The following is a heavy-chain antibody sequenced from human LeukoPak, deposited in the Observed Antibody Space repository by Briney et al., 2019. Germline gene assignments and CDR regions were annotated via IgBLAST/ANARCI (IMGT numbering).Heavy chain of an antibody. CDR3: AKDPGYSSGSSFFDY. CDR2: INGNGGST. Sequence: GGSLRLSCAASGLTFSSYAMSWVRQAPGKGLEWVSAINGNGGSTCYADSVKGRFTISRDNPKNRLYLQMNSLRAEDTAVYYCAKDPGYSSGSSFFDYWGQGTLVAVSS. V-gene: IGHV3-23*01. D-gene: IGHD6-19*01. CDR1: GLTFSSYA. J-gene: IGHJ4*02.